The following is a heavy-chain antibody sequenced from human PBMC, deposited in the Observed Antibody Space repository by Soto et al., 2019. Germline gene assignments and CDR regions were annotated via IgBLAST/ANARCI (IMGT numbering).Heavy chain of an antibody. J-gene: IGHJ6*02. D-gene: IGHD1-26*01. CDR1: GGSLSGYY. CDR2: SNHSGGT. CDR3: ARGRGGAREYFYYGMDV. V-gene: IGHV4-34*01. Sequence: QVQLHQWGAGLLKPSETLSLTCGVYGGSLSGYYWTWVRQPPGRGLGWIGESNHSGGTKYNPSLNTRVNKSLDMSKNQFPLKLNSVAAADTAAYYCARGRGGAREYFYYGMDVWGQGTTVTVSS.